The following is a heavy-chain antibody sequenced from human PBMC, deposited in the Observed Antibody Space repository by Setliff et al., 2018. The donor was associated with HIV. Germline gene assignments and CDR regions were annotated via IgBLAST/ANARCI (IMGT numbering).Heavy chain of an antibody. CDR1: GGSFSAYH. CDR2: INHSGST. D-gene: IGHD1-20*01. Sequence: SETLSLTCAVYGGSFSAYHWSWIRQTPGKGLEWLGEINHSGSTAYNLALESRVSMSIDTSKNQFSLKLTSVTAADTAIYYCARAGVALITAPGLDFWGQGTLVTVSS. V-gene: IGHV4-34*01. CDR3: ARAGVALITAPGLDF. J-gene: IGHJ4*02.